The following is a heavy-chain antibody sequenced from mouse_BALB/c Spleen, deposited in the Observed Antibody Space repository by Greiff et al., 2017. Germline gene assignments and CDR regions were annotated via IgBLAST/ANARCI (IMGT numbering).Heavy chain of an antibody. Sequence: VQLQQSGAELMKPGASVKISCKATGYTFSSYWIEWVKQRPGHGLEWIGEILPGSGSTNYNEKFKGKATFTADTSSNTAYMQLSSLTSEDSAVYYCARERYYYGSNWYFDVWGAGTTVTVSS. CDR2: ILPGSGST. D-gene: IGHD1-1*01. J-gene: IGHJ1*01. V-gene: IGHV1-9*01. CDR3: ARERYYYGSNWYFDV. CDR1: GYTFSSYW.